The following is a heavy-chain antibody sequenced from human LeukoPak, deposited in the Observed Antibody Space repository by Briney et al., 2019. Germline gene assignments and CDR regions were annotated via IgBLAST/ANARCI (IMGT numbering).Heavy chain of an antibody. CDR2: ISSSSSYI. J-gene: IGHJ4*02. CDR3: ARFIYCGGDCFYYFDY. CDR1: GFTFSSYS. Sequence: GGSLRLSCAASGFTFSSYSMNWVRQAPGKGLEWVSSISSSSSYIYYAGSVKGRFTISRDNAKHSLYLQMNSLRAEDTAVYYCARFIYCGGDCFYYFDYWGQGTLVTVSS. D-gene: IGHD2-21*02. V-gene: IGHV3-21*01.